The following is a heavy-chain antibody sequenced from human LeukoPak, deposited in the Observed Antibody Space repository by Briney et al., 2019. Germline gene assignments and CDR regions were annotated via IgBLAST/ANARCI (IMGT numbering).Heavy chain of an antibody. J-gene: IGHJ4*02. V-gene: IGHV3-11*01. CDR3: VRGGGGYYPTDY. Sequence: PGGSLRLSCAASGFTFSDYYMSWVRQAPGKGLEWLSYISGSSSTIYYTDSVQGRFTISRDNAKKSLYLQMNSLRAEDTAVYYCVRGGGGYYPTDYWGQGTLVTVSS. CDR2: ISGSSSTI. CDR1: GFTFSDYY. D-gene: IGHD3-10*01.